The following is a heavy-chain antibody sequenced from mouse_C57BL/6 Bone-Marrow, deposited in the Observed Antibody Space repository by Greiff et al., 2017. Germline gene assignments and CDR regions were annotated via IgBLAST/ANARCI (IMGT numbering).Heavy chain of an antibody. Sequence: GGGLVQPKGSLKLSCAASGFSFNTYAMNWVRQAPGKGLEWVARIRSKSNNYATYYADSVKDRFTISRDDSESMLYLQMNNLKTEDTAMYYCVDWALAYWGQGTLVTVSA. CDR2: IRSKSNNYAT. J-gene: IGHJ3*01. CDR3: VDWALAY. D-gene: IGHD4-1*01. V-gene: IGHV10-1*01. CDR1: GFSFNTYA.